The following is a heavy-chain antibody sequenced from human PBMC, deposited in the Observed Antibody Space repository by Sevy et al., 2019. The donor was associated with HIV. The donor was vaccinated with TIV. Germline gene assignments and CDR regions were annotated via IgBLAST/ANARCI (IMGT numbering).Heavy chain of an antibody. D-gene: IGHD1-26*01. V-gene: IGHV3-48*01. J-gene: IGHJ3*02. CDR3: AREIVGVPFDI. CDR2: IVGSGVTI. CDR1: GFTFRIYT. Sequence: GGSLRLSCAASGFTFRIYTMSWVRQAPGKGLECVSYIVGSGVTIYYADSVKGRFTISRDNAKNSLYLQMNSLRAEDTAVYYCAREIVGVPFDIWGQGTMVTVSS.